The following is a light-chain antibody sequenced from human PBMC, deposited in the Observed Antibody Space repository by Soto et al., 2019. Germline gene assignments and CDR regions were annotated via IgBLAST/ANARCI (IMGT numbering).Light chain of an antibody. V-gene: IGKV1-33*01. Sequence: DIQMIQSPSSLSASVGDRVIITCQASQDIKNYLNWYQQKPGKAPKLLIYDVSNLETGVPSRFSGSGSGTHFSLTISSLQPEDVATYYCQHYDHLPPLTFGGGTRVQIK. CDR2: DVS. CDR3: QHYDHLPPLT. J-gene: IGKJ4*01. CDR1: QDIKNY.